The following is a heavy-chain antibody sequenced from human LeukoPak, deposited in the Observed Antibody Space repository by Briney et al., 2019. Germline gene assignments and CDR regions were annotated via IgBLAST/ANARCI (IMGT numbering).Heavy chain of an antibody. CDR3: AKDLVVVTARYFDY. CDR1: GFTFSSYA. J-gene: IGHJ4*02. Sequence: GGSLRLSCAASGFTFSSYAMSWVRQAPGKGLEWVSAISGSGGSTYYADSVKGGFTISRDNSENTLYLQINSLRAEDTAVYYCAKDLVVVTARYFDYWGQGTLVTVSS. D-gene: IGHD2-21*02. V-gene: IGHV3-23*01. CDR2: ISGSGGST.